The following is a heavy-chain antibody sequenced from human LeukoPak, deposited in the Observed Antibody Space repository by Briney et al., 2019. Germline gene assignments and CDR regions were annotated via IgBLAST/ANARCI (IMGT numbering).Heavy chain of an antibody. V-gene: IGHV4-34*01. J-gene: IGHJ4*02. D-gene: IGHD6-13*01. CDR1: GGSFSGYY. CDR3: ARATYSSSWFY. Sequence: SETLSLTCAVYGGSFSGYYWSWIRQPPGKGLEWIGEINHSGSTYYNPSLKSRVTISVDTSKNQFSLKLSSVTAADTAVYYCARATYSSSWFYWGQGTLVTVSS. CDR2: INHSGST.